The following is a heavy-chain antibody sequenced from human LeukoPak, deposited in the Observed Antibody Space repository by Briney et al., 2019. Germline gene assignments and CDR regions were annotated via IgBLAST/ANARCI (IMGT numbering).Heavy chain of an antibody. D-gene: IGHD4-17*01. CDR3: ARDGLTVPPTTHSYGMDG. CDR1: VFIFSSYS. CDR2: MSYDGSNK. V-gene: IGHV3-30-3*01. Sequence: GGSLRLSCAASVFIFSSYSMHWVRQAPCKGLQWVAVMSYDGSNKYYEDSVKGRFTVSRDNSKNTLYLQMNSLRAEDTPVYYCARDGLTVPPTTHSYGMDGWGQGNHGHRLL. J-gene: IGHJ6*02.